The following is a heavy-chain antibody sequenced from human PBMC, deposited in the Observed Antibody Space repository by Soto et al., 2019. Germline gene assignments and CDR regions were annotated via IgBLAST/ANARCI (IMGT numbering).Heavy chain of an antibody. J-gene: IGHJ4*02. V-gene: IGHV1-18*01. CDR1: GYTFTSYG. D-gene: IGHD3-3*01. Sequence: QVQLVQSGAEVKKPGASVKVSCEASGYTFTSYGISWVRQAPGQGLEWMGWISAYNGNTNYAQKLQGRVTMTTDTSTSTAYMELRSLRSDDTAVYYCARALGKYYDFWSGYSTQFDYWGQGTLVTVSS. CDR2: ISAYNGNT. CDR3: ARALGKYYDFWSGYSTQFDY.